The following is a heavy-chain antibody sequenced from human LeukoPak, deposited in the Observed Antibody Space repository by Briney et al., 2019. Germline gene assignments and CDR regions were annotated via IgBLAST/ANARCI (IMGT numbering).Heavy chain of an antibody. J-gene: IGHJ4*02. CDR2: ISSSGSTI. V-gene: IGHV3-48*03. Sequence: GGSLRLSCAASGFTFSSYEMNWVRQAPGKGLEWVSYISSSGSTIYYADSVKGRFTISRDNAKNSLYLQMNSLRVEDTAVYYCAKERPGIAVAATVWGQGTLVTVSS. D-gene: IGHD6-19*01. CDR1: GFTFSSYE. CDR3: AKERPGIAVAATV.